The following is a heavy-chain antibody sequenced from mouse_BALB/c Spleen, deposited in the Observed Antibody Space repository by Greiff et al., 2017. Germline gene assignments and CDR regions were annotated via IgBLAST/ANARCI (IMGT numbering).Heavy chain of an antibody. CDR3: ARSYYYGSSWYAMDY. V-gene: IGHV4-1*02. CDR1: GFDFSRYW. CDR2: INPDSSTI. J-gene: IGHJ4*01. Sequence: EVKLLESGGGLVQPGGSLKLSCAASGFDFSRYWMSWVRQAPGKGLEWIGEINPDSSTINYTPSLKDKFIISSDNAKNTLYLQMSKVRSEDTALYYCARSYYYGSSWYAMDYWGQGTSVTVSS. D-gene: IGHD1-1*01.